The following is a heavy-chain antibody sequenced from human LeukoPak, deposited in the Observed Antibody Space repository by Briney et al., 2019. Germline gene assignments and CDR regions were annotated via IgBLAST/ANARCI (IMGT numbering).Heavy chain of an antibody. D-gene: IGHD6-6*01. J-gene: IGHJ4*02. CDR1: GFTFSSYG. CDR3: ARDRSSYYFDY. Sequence: GGSLRLSCAASGFTFSSYGMHWVRQAPGKGPEWVAVMWYDGSNKYYADSVKGRFTISRDNSKNTLYLQMNSLRAEDAAVYYCARDRSSYYFDYWGQGTLVTVSS. V-gene: IGHV3-33*01. CDR2: MWYDGSNK.